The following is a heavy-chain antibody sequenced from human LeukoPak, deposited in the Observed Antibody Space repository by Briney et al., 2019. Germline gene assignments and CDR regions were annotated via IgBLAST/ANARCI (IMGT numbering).Heavy chain of an antibody. CDR1: GGSISSSSYY. V-gene: IGHV4-39*07. Sequence: QPSETLSLTCTVSGGSISSSSYYWGWIRQPPGRGLEWIGSIYYSGSTYYNPSLNSQVTISVDTSKNQFSLKLSSVTAADTAVYYCARGRLREAFGYWGQGTLVTISS. CDR3: ARGRLREAFGY. CDR2: IYYSGST. J-gene: IGHJ4*02.